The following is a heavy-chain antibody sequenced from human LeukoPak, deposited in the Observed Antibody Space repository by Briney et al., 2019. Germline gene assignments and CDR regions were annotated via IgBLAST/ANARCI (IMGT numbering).Heavy chain of an antibody. V-gene: IGHV1-8*01. CDR1: GYTFASYD. CDR3: ARGLYYDFWSGYWDYYGMDV. CDR2: MNPNSGNT. D-gene: IGHD3-3*01. J-gene: IGHJ6*02. Sequence: EASVKVSCKASGYTFASYDINWVRQATGQGLEWMGWMNPNSGNTGYAQKFQGRVTMTRSTSISTAYMELSSLRSEDTAVYYCARGLYYDFWSGYWDYYGMDVWGQGTTVTVSS.